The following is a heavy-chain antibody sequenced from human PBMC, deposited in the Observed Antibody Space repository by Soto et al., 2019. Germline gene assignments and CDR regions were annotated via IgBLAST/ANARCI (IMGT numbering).Heavy chain of an antibody. V-gene: IGHV5-51*01. Sequence: GESLKISCKGSGYSFTSYWIGWVRQMPGKGLEWMGIIYPGDSDTRYSPSFQGQVTISADKSISTAYLQWSSLKASDTAVYYCARAYYDILTGSHLSWFDPWGQGTLVTVSS. D-gene: IGHD3-9*01. J-gene: IGHJ5*02. CDR2: IYPGDSDT. CDR1: GYSFTSYW. CDR3: ARAYYDILTGSHLSWFDP.